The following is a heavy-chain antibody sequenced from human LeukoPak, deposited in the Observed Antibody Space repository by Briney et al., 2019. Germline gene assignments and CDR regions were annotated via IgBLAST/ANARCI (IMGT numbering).Heavy chain of an antibody. V-gene: IGHV4-59*01. CDR2: IHYSGST. Sequence: PSETLSLTCTVSGVSISNYYWSWIGQPPGKGLEWIGYIHYSGSTSYNPSLKSRVTISVDTSKNQFSLKLSSVTAADTAVYYCASHNDYGVKFDYWGQGTLVTVSS. CDR3: ASHNDYGVKFDY. D-gene: IGHD4-17*01. CDR1: GVSISNYY. J-gene: IGHJ4*02.